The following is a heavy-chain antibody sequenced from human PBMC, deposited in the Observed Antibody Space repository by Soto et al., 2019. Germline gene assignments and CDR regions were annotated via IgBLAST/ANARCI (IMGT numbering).Heavy chain of an antibody. CDR3: ASDLHYYGSGSSLSLLDY. CDR2: MYTTGST. V-gene: IGHV4-4*07. J-gene: IGHJ4*02. D-gene: IGHD3-10*01. Sequence: SKTLSLTCTVSGGSISSYYWSWFRQPAGKGLEWIGRMYTTGSTNYNPSLKSRVSMSLDTSKNQFSLKLSSVTAADTAVYYCASDLHYYGSGSSLSLLDYWGEVTLVPASP. CDR1: GGSISSYY.